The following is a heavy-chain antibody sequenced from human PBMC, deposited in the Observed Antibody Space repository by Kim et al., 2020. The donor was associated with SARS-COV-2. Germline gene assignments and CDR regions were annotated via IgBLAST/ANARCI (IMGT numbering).Heavy chain of an antibody. CDR3: AKVLVATIPPLDY. D-gene: IGHD5-12*01. CDR2: ISGSGGST. J-gene: IGHJ4*02. V-gene: IGHV3-23*01. Sequence: GGSLRLSCAASGFTFSSYAMSWVRRAPGKGLEWVSAISGSGGSTYYADSVKGRFTISRDNSKNTLYLQMNSLRAEETAVYYCAKVLVATIPPLDYWGQGTLVTVSS. CDR1: GFTFSSYA.